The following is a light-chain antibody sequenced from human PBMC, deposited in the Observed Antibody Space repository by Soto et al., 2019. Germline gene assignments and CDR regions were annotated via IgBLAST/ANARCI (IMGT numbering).Light chain of an antibody. V-gene: IGLV2-11*01. CDR2: DVS. J-gene: IGLJ3*02. CDR1: SSDVGGYNY. CDR3: RSYAGSYTWV. Sequence: QSALTQPRSVSGSPGQSVTISCTGTSSDVGGYNYVSWYQQHPGKAPKVMIYDVSKRPSGVPDRFSGSKSGNTASLTISGLQAEDEADYYCRSYAGSYTWVFGGGTQLTVL.